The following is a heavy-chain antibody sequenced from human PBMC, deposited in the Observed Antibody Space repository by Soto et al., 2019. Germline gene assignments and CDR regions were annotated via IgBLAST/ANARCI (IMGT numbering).Heavy chain of an antibody. Sequence: QVQLVQSGAEVKKPGSSVKVSCKASGGTFSSYAISWVRQAPGQGLEWMGGIIPIFGTANYAQKFQGRVTITADESTSTAYMELSSLRSEDTAVYYCATKGYIYGLELWYFDLWGRGTLVTVSS. CDR1: GGTFSSYA. V-gene: IGHV1-69*12. CDR3: ATKGYIYGLELWYFDL. J-gene: IGHJ2*01. D-gene: IGHD5-18*01. CDR2: IIPIFGTA.